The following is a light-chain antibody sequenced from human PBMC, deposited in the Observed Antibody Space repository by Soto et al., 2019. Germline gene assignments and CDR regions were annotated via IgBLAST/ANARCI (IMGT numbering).Light chain of an antibody. CDR2: EDT. J-gene: IGLJ1*01. V-gene: IGLV2-23*01. Sequence: QSALTQPACVSLSPGQSITISCTGTSSDVGSYNLVSWYQQHPGKAPKLMIYEDTKRPSGVSNRFSGSKSGNTASLTISGLQAEDEADYYCCSYAGISTSVFGTGTKVTVL. CDR1: SSDVGSYNL. CDR3: CSYAGISTSV.